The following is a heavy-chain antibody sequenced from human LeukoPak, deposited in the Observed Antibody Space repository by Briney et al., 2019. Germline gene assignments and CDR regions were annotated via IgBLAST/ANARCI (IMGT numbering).Heavy chain of an antibody. Sequence: GASVKVSCKTSGYTSTTYGISWVRQAPGQGLEWMGGIIPIFGTANYAQKFQGRVTITADKSTSTAYMELSSLRSEDTAVYYCARNRWIQLWLEFDYWGQGTLVTVSS. D-gene: IGHD5-18*01. CDR2: IIPIFGTA. V-gene: IGHV1-69*06. CDR3: ARNRWIQLWLEFDY. J-gene: IGHJ4*02. CDR1: GYTSTTYG.